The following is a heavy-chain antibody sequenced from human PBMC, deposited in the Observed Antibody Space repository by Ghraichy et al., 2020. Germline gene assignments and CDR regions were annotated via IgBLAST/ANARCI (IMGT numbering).Heavy chain of an antibody. D-gene: IGHD3-22*01. J-gene: IGHJ4*02. Sequence: SQTLSLTCTVSGGSISSGGYYWSWIRQHPGKGLEWIGYIYYSGSTYYNPSLKSRVTISVDTSKNQFSLKLSSVTAADTAVYYCARDVHSSGYYLDYWGQGTLVTVSS. CDR2: IYYSGST. CDR1: GGSISSGGYY. CDR3: ARDVHSSGYYLDY. V-gene: IGHV4-31*03.